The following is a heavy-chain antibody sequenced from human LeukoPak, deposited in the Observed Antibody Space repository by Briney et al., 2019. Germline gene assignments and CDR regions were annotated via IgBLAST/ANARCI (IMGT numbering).Heavy chain of an antibody. CDR3: ARVYDSSGYHHFDN. CDR2: IHYSGSI. Sequence: SETLSLTCTVSGVSIDSTSYYWGWIRQPPGTGLEWIANIHYSGSIFYNTSLKSRVSISVDTSKREFSLNLSSVTAADTAVYYCARVYDSSGYHHFDNWGQGTLVIVSS. J-gene: IGHJ4*02. V-gene: IGHV4-39*02. CDR1: GVSIDSTSYY. D-gene: IGHD3-22*01.